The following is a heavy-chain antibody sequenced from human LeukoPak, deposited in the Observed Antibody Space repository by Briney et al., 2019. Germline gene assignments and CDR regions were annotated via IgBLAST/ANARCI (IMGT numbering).Heavy chain of an antibody. J-gene: IGHJ4*02. CDR3: ASRGSSSSWRPPIDY. D-gene: IGHD6-13*01. Sequence: SETLSLTCTVSGGSISSYYWSWIRQPPGKGLEWIGYIYYSGSTNYNPSLKSRVTISVDTSKNQFSLKLSSVTAADTAVHYCASRGSSSSWRPPIDYWGQGTLVTVSS. V-gene: IGHV4-59*12. CDR2: IYYSGST. CDR1: GGSISSYY.